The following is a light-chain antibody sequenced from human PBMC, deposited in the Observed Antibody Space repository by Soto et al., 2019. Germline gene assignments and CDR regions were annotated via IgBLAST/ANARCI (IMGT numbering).Light chain of an antibody. Sequence: QSALTQPASVSGSPGQSITLSCTGTSSDVGSYNLVSWYQQHPGKAPKLMIYDGSKRPSGVSHRFSGSKSGNTASLTISGIQAEDEADYYCCSYAGSSSYVFGTGTKVTVL. CDR3: CSYAGSSSYV. V-gene: IGLV2-23*01. CDR1: SSDVGSYNL. J-gene: IGLJ1*01. CDR2: DGS.